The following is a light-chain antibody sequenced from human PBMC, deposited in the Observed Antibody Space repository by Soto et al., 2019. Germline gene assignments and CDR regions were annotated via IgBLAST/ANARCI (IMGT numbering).Light chain of an antibody. V-gene: IGKV1-33*01. CDR2: DVS. CDR1: QDISNY. CDR3: QQYENLPMT. Sequence: DIQMTQSPSSLSASVGDRITITCQASQDISNYLNWYQQKPGKAPKLLIYDVSSLETGVPSRFSGSGSGTDVTFTISSLQPKDIATYYCQQYENLPMTFGQGTRLEIK. J-gene: IGKJ5*01.